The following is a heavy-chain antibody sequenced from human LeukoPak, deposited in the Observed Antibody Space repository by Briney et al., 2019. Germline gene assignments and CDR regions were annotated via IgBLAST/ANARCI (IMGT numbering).Heavy chain of an antibody. CDR1: GFTFSSYS. J-gene: IGHJ4*02. D-gene: IGHD6-6*01. V-gene: IGHV3-21*01. Sequence: GGSLRLSCAASGFTFSSYSMNWVRQAPGKGLEWVSSISSSSSYIYYADSVKGRFTISRGNAKNSLYLQMNSLRAEDTAVYYCARALSWSSSSVDYWGQGTLVTVSS. CDR2: ISSSSSYI. CDR3: ARALSWSSSSVDY.